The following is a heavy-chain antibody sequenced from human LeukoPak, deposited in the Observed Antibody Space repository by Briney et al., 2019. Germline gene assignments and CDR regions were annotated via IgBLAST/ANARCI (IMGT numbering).Heavy chain of an antibody. D-gene: IGHD6-19*01. CDR2: IYSGRTI. CDR3: ARFVVGQWLINY. V-gene: IGHV4-39*01. J-gene: IGHJ4*02. Sequence: SSETLSLTCTISAASISSSSHHWGWIRQSPGKGLEWIGSIYSGRTIYYSPSLNSRVTISVVTSKDQFILQLNSVTAADTAVYYCARFVVGQWLINYWGQGALVTVSS. CDR1: AASISSSSHH.